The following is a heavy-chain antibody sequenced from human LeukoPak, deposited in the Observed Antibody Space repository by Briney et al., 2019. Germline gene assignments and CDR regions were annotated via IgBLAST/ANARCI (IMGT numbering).Heavy chain of an antibody. CDR1: GYTFTSD. J-gene: IGHJ3*02. D-gene: IGHD2-15*01. Sequence: EASVKLSCTASGYTFTSDINWVRQAPGPGLEWMGWMNPSSGNTDYAPKFQGRVTMTRDISIRTAYMELSSLRSEDTAVYYCARGAVSRDCSGGSCYHFDIWGQGTMVTVSS. CDR3: ARGAVSRDCSGGSCYHFDI. V-gene: IGHV1-8*01. CDR2: MNPSSGNT.